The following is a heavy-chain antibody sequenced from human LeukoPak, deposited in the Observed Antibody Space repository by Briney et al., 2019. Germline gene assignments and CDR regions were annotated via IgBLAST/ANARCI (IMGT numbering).Heavy chain of an antibody. CDR3: ARGAGLRYFDGTGWFDP. D-gene: IGHD3-9*01. J-gene: IGHJ5*02. CDR2: ISHYGST. V-gene: IGHV4-38-2*02. CDR1: GYFISSGYY. Sequence: PSATLSLTCPVSGYFISSGYYWGWIRQSPGKGLEWIGTISHYGSTDYNPSLKSRVTISLDTSKIQFSLRLSSVTAADTAVYFCARGAGLRYFDGTGWFDPWGQGTLVTVSS.